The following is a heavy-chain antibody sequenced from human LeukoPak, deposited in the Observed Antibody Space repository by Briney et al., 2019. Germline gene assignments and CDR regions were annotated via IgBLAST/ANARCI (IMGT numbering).Heavy chain of an antibody. V-gene: IGHV4-39*01. J-gene: IGHJ1*01. CDR1: DGSISCGSYY. CDR3: ARQWDSSGYNECFRN. CDR2: INYSGTT. Sequence: PSETLSLTCAVSDGSISCGSYYWGWIRQPPGKGLEWIGRINYSGTTYYIPFLKNRVSISVDTSKSQFSLTLSSVTGTDTAVYYCARQWDSSGYNECFRNWGQGNLVTVSS. D-gene: IGHD3-22*01.